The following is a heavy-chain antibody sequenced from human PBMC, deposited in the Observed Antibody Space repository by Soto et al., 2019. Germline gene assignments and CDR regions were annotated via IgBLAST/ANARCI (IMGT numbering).Heavy chain of an antibody. CDR2: IIPIFGTA. D-gene: IGHD3-10*01. Sequence: ASVKVSCKASGGTFRSYAISWGRRAPEQGLEWMGGIIPIFGTANYAQKFQGRVTITADESTSTAYMELSSLRSEDTAVYYCASILYYGSGPYGMDVWGQGTTVTVSS. CDR1: GGTFRSYA. CDR3: ASILYYGSGPYGMDV. J-gene: IGHJ6*02. V-gene: IGHV1-69*13.